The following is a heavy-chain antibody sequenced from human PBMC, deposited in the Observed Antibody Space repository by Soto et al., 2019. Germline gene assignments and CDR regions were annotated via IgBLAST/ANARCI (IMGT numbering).Heavy chain of an antibody. Sequence: SETLSLTCTISGGSISSSNWWSWVRQPPGKGLEWIGEIYHSGKTNYNPSLESRVAISVDTSNNQFSLNLTPVTAADTAVYYCARLDGYGYWGQGTLVTVSS. V-gene: IGHV4-4*02. CDR3: ARLDGYGY. CDR1: GGSISSSNW. CDR2: IYHSGKT. J-gene: IGHJ4*02. D-gene: IGHD3-16*01.